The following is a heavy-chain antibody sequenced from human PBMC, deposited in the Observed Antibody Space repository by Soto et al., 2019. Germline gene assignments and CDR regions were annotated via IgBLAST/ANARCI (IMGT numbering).Heavy chain of an antibody. Sequence: EVQVLESGGGLAKPGGSLRLSCATSGFTFSSNGMSWVRQAPAKGLDWVSGISGSGRNTYYADSVKGRFTISRDNSKNTLFLQMNSLRVEDTAVYYCAKNGLSDSPSAIDSWGQGTLVTVSS. CDR3: AKNGLSDSPSAIDS. V-gene: IGHV3-23*01. D-gene: IGHD2-8*01. J-gene: IGHJ4*02. CDR1: GFTFSSNG. CDR2: ISGSGRNT.